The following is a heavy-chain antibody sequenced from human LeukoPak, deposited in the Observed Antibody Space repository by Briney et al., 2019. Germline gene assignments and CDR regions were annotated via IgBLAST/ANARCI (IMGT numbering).Heavy chain of an antibody. Sequence: GASVKVSCKASGYTFTGYYMHWVRQAPGQGLEWMGWINPNSGGTNYAQKFQGRVTMTRDTSISTAYMELSRLRSDDTAVYYCARDIAAARYYYYYYMDVWGKGTTVTVSS. CDR3: ARDIAAARYYYYYYMDV. V-gene: IGHV1-2*02. J-gene: IGHJ6*03. CDR2: INPNSGGT. CDR1: GYTFTGYY. D-gene: IGHD6-13*01.